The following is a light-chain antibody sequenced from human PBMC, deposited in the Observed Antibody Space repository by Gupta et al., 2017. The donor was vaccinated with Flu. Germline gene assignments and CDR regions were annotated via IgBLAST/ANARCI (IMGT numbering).Light chain of an antibody. V-gene: IGKV3-11*01. CDR2: DAA. Sequence: EIVLTQSPATLSLSPGERATLSCRASQSVSIYLAWYQQKPGQAPRLLNYDAANRATGIPARFRSSGYGTDFTLSISSLEPEYFAVYYCQQRSNWPGTFGQWTKVEIK. CDR3: QQRSNWPGT. J-gene: IGKJ1*01. CDR1: QSVSIY.